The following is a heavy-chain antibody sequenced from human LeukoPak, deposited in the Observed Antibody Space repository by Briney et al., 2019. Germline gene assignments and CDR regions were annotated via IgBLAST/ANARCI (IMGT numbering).Heavy chain of an antibody. CDR1: GFTFDDCA. V-gene: IGHV3-9*01. CDR3: AKDLVRGVYYYYDMDV. CDR2: ISWNSGRI. J-gene: IGHJ6*02. D-gene: IGHD3-10*01. Sequence: GGSLRLSRAASGFTFDDCAMHWVRQAPGKGLEWVSGISWNSGRIGYADSVKGRFTISRDNAKNSLYLQMNSLRAEDTALYYCAKDLVRGVYYYYDMDVWGQGTTVTVSS.